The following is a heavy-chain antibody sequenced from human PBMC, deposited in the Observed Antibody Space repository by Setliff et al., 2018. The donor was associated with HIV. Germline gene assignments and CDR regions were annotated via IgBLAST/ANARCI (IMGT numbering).Heavy chain of an antibody. V-gene: IGHV3-7*01. D-gene: IGHD2-2*02. Sequence: GGSLRLSCAASGFLFHTYWMSWVRQAPGKGLEWVANIKEDGSNTYYADSVKGRFTISRDNGKNSLYLQLNSLRAEDTAVYYCARDAAAPAAIEGAFDIWGQGTMVTVSS. CDR2: IKEDGSNT. J-gene: IGHJ3*02. CDR3: ARDAAAPAAIEGAFDI. CDR1: GFLFHTYW.